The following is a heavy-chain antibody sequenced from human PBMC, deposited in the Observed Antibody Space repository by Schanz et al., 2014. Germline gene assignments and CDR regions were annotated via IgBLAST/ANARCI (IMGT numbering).Heavy chain of an antibody. Sequence: VQLVESGGGVVQPGRSLRLSCVASGFSFGTYAMSWVRQAPGKGLLWVSSISGTGGDDTYYADSVKGRFTISRDNSKNTLFLQMNSLRVEDSAIYYCAKDISDTSGKDDYWGQGTLVTVSS. CDR1: GFSFGTYA. CDR3: AKDISDTSGKDDY. D-gene: IGHD3-22*01. J-gene: IGHJ4*02. V-gene: IGHV3-23*04. CDR2: ISGTGGDDT.